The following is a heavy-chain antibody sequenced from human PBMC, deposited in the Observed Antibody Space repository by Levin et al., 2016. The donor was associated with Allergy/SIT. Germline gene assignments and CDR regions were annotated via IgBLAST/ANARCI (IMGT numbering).Heavy chain of an antibody. J-gene: IGHJ3*02. CDR1: GYSFSTYW. CDR2: IYPRDSSI. V-gene: IGHV5-10-1*01. D-gene: IGHD1-26*01. Sequence: KVSCKASGYSFSTYWVTWVRQMPGIGLEWIGNIYPRDSSINYSPSFRGHVTISADSSVTTAHLQWSSLKASDTAMYYCAVLRSSGTYPRRPEYFDIWGQGTDVTVSS. CDR3: AVLRSSGTYPRRPEYFDI.